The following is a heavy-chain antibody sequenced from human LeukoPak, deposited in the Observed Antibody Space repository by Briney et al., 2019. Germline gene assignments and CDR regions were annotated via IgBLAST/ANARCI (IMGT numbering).Heavy chain of an antibody. J-gene: IGHJ4*02. CDR3: ARGFGFGLQPIDY. D-gene: IGHD3/OR15-3a*01. CDR1: GGSFSGYY. Sequence: SETLSLTCAVYGGSFSGYYWSWIRQPPGKGLEWIGEINHSGSTNYNPSLESRVTISVDTSKNQFSLKLSSVSAADTAVYYCARGFGFGLQPIDYWGQGTLVTVSS. CDR2: INHSGST. V-gene: IGHV4-34*01.